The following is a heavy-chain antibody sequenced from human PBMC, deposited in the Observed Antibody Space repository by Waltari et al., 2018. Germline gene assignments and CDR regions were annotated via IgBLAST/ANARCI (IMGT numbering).Heavy chain of an antibody. CDR2: INAGNGNT. D-gene: IGHD2-15*01. Sequence: QVQLVQSGAEVKKPGASVKVSCKASGYTFSTYAMHWVRQAPGQRLEGMGWINAGNGNTKYSQNVQGRVTITRDTSASTAYMELSSLRSEDTAVYYCARGSYCSGGSCYSGVDYWGQGTLVTVSS. J-gene: IGHJ4*02. V-gene: IGHV1-3*01. CDR1: GYTFSTYA. CDR3: ARGSYCSGGSCYSGVDY.